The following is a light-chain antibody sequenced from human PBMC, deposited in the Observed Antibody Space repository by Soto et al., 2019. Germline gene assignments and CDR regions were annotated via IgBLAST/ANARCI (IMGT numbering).Light chain of an antibody. V-gene: IGKV3-15*01. Sequence: EIVMTQSPATLSVSPGERATLSCRASQSVSSNLAWYQQKPGQAPRLLIYGASTRATGIPARFSGSGSGTDFTLTISSLQSEDFAVYYCQQYKNWPPLTFSGGTKVEIK. CDR2: GAS. CDR3: QQYKNWPPLT. J-gene: IGKJ4*01. CDR1: QSVSSN.